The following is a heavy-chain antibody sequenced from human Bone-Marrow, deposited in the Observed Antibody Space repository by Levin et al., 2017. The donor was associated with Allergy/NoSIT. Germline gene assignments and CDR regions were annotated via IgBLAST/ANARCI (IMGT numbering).Heavy chain of an antibody. CDR1: GGSFSGYY. V-gene: IGHV4-34*01. Sequence: PSETLSLTCAVYGGSFSGYYWTWIRQPPGKGLEWIGKINHSGSTTYNPSLKSRVTISVDTSKNQFSLKLSSVTAADTAVYYCARGVSGHDFLAYYYHYMDVWGKGTAVTVSS. J-gene: IGHJ6*03. D-gene: IGHD5-12*01. CDR2: INHSGST. CDR3: ARGVSGHDFLAYYYHYMDV.